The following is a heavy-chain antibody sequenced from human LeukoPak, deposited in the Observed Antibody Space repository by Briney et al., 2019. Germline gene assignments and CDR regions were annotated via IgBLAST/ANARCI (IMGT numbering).Heavy chain of an antibody. CDR3: ARLDVVVPAAKPRDAFDI. Sequence: GASVKVSCKASGYTFTGYYLNWVRQAPGQGLEWMGRINLNSGGTNYAQKFQGRVTMTRDTSISTAYTELGRLRSDDTAVYYCARLDVVVPAAKPRDAFDIWGQGTMVTVSS. CDR2: INLNSGGT. V-gene: IGHV1-2*06. D-gene: IGHD2-2*01. CDR1: GYTFTGYY. J-gene: IGHJ3*02.